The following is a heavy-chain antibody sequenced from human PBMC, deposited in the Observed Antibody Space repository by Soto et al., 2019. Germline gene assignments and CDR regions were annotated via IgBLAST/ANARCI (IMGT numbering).Heavy chain of an antibody. D-gene: IGHD4-17*01. V-gene: IGHV4-59*08. CDR2: IYYSGST. CDR1: GGSISSYY. Sequence: SETLSLTCTVSGGSISSYYWSWIRQPPGKGLEWIGYIYYSGSTNYNPSLKSRVTISVDTSRNQFSLKLSSVTAADTAVYYCARPRYGDYYYYMDVWGKGPRSPSP. J-gene: IGHJ6*03. CDR3: ARPRYGDYYYYMDV.